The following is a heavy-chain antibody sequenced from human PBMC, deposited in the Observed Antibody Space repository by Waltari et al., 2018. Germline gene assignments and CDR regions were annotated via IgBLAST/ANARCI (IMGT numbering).Heavy chain of an antibody. CDR2: IYHSGST. CDR3: ARSVPDYYGSGSTFDP. V-gene: IGHV4-38-2*02. Sequence: QVQLQESGPGLVKPSETLSLTCTVSGYSLSSGYYWGWIRQPPGKGLEWIGSIYHSGSTYYNPSLKSRVTISVDTSKNQFSLKLSSVTAADTAVYYCARSVPDYYGSGSTFDPWGQGTLVTVSS. J-gene: IGHJ5*02. CDR1: GYSLSSGYY. D-gene: IGHD3-10*01.